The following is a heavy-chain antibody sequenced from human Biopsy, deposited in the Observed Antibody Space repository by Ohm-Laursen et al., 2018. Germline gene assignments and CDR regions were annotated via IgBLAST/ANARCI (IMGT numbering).Heavy chain of an antibody. V-gene: IGHV3-23*01. D-gene: IGHD3-9*01. CDR2: ISGSGADT. J-gene: IGHJ5*01. CDR1: GFTFSSYA. CDR3: AKQGATILSSFDS. Sequence: SLRLSYTASGFTFSSYAMSWVRQTPGKGLEWVSTISGSGADTYYAHSVKGRFTISRDNSRNMLFLQMNSLRGEDTAVYYCAKQGATILSSFDSWGQGTLVTVSS.